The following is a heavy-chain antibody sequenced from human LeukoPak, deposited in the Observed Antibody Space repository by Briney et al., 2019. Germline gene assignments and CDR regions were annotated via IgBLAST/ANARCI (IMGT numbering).Heavy chain of an antibody. J-gene: IGHJ4*02. V-gene: IGHV4-34*01. D-gene: IGHD3-16*01. CDR2: INHSGST. CDR3: ARGDRGSFDY. Sequence: PSETLSLTCAVYGGSFSNYYWSWIRQPPGKGLVWIGEINHSGSTNYNPSLKSRVTISVDTSKNQFSLKLSSVTAADTAVYYCARGDRGSFDYWGQGTLVTVSS. CDR1: GGSFSNYY.